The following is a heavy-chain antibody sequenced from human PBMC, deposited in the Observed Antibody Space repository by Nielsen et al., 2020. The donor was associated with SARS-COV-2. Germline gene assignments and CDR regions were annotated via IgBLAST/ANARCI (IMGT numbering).Heavy chain of an antibody. D-gene: IGHD3-10*01. V-gene: IGHV3-7*03. CDR3: ARGYSNYRFTMVRGFFDY. CDR2: IKQDGREK. J-gene: IGHJ4*02. CDR1: GFTFSIYW. Sequence: GGSLRLSCAASGFTFSIYWMSGVRQPPGKGLEWVATIKQDGREKYYVDSVKARFTISRDNAKNSLYLQRNSLRAEDTAVYYCARGYSNYRFTMVRGFFDYWGQGTLVTVSS.